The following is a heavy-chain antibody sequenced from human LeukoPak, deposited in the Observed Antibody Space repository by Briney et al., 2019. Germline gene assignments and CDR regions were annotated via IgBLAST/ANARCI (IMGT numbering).Heavy chain of an antibody. CDR2: IRQDGGEK. J-gene: IGHJ4*01. Sequence: GGSLRLSCAVSGFTFTSYWMNWVRQAPGKGLEWVASIRQDGGEKSYVDSVKGRFTISRDNTKNSLYLQMSSLRAEDTAVYYCARDGTAADLYFDLWGQGTLVTVSS. CDR3: ARDGTAADLYFDL. V-gene: IGHV3-7*01. D-gene: IGHD6-13*01. CDR1: GFTFTSYW.